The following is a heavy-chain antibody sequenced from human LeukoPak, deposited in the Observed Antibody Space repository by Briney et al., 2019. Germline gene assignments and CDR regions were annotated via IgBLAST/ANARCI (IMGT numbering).Heavy chain of an antibody. Sequence: ASVKVSCKASGGTFSSYAISWVRQAPGQGLEWMGGIIPIFGTANYAQKFQGRVTITADESTSTAYMELSSLRSEDTAVYYCARDYSSGWPNFDYWGQGTLVTVSS. D-gene: IGHD6-19*01. V-gene: IGHV1-69*13. CDR3: ARDYSSGWPNFDY. J-gene: IGHJ4*02. CDR2: IIPIFGTA. CDR1: GGTFSSYA.